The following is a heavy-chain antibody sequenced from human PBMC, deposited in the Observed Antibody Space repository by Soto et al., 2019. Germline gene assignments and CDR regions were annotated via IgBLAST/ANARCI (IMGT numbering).Heavy chain of an antibody. CDR1: GFTFSSYA. CDR2: ISGSGGST. CDR3: AREGIVLMIRRYYYGMDV. V-gene: IGHV3-23*01. D-gene: IGHD2-8*01. J-gene: IGHJ6*02. Sequence: EVQLLESGGGLVQPGGSLRLSCAASGFTFSSYAMSWVRQAPGKGLEWVSAISGSGGSTYYADSVKGRFTISRDNSKNSLYLQMNSLRAEDTAVYYCAREGIVLMIRRYYYGMDVWGQGTTVTVSS.